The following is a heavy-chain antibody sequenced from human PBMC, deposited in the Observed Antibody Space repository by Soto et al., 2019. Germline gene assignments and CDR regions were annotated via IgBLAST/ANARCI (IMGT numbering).Heavy chain of an antibody. CDR1: GGSISSGGYS. D-gene: IGHD6-13*01. J-gene: IGHJ5*02. V-gene: IGHV4-30-2*01. Sequence: SETLSLTCAVSGGSISSGGYSWSWIRQPPGKGLEWIGYIYHSGSTYYNPSLKSRVTISVDRSKNQFSLKLSSVTAADTAVYYCARGMQLVNWFDPWGQGTLVTVSS. CDR2: IYHSGST. CDR3: ARGMQLVNWFDP.